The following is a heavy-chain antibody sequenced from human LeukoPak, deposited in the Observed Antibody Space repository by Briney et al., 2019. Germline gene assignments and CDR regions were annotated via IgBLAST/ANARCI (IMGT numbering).Heavy chain of an antibody. D-gene: IGHD3-10*01. V-gene: IGHV3-23*01. CDR2: VSGSGGST. Sequence: GGSLRLSCAASGFTFSSYAMSWVRQAPGKGLEWVSAVSGSGGSTYYADSVKGRFTISRDNAKNSLYLQMNSLRAEDTAVYYCARDLLLWFGESKLFDYWGQGTLVTVSS. CDR1: GFTFSSYA. J-gene: IGHJ4*02. CDR3: ARDLLLWFGESKLFDY.